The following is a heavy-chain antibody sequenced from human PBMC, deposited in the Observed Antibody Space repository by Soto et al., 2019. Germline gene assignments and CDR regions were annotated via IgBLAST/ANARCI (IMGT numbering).Heavy chain of an antibody. Sequence: SETLSLTCAVYGGSFSGYYWSWIRQPPGKGLEWIGEINHSGSTNYNPSLKSRVTISVDTSKNQFSLKLSSVTAADTAVYYCARFGATQREGSSWHRYWGQGTLVTVSS. J-gene: IGHJ4*02. D-gene: IGHD6-13*01. CDR3: ARFGATQREGSSWHRY. CDR1: GGSFSGYY. CDR2: INHSGST. V-gene: IGHV4-34*01.